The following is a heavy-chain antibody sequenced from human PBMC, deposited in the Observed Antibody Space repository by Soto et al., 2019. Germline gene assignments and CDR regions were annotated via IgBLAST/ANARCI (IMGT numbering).Heavy chain of an antibody. Sequence: SETLSLTCTVSGGSISSYYWSWIRQPPGKGLEWIGYIYYSGSTNYNPSLKSRVTISVDTSKNQFSLKLSSVTAADTAVYYCASLMVRGVITDYFDYWGQGTLVTVSS. CDR2: IYYSGST. V-gene: IGHV4-59*01. CDR1: GGSISSYY. J-gene: IGHJ4*02. CDR3: ASLMVRGVITDYFDY. D-gene: IGHD3-10*01.